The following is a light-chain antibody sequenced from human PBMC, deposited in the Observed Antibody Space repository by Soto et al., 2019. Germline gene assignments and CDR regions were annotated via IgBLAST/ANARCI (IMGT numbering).Light chain of an antibody. V-gene: IGKV1-12*01. CDR1: QDINSW. CDR2: SAS. CDR3: QQAKTFPLA. Sequence: DIQMTQSPSSVSASVGDRITITCRASQDINSWLVWYQQKPGKAPKPLISSASNLQSGVPSRFSGSGSVTDFTLTITSLHPDDFATYYCQQAKTFPLAFGQGTKVEIK. J-gene: IGKJ1*01.